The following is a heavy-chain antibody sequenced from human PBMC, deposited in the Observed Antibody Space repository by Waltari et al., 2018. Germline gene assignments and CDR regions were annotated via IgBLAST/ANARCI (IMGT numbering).Heavy chain of an antibody. CDR2: IYYSGST. CDR1: GGSIRSYY. J-gene: IGHJ4*02. Sequence: QVQLQESGPGLVKPSETLSLTCTVSGGSIRSYYWSWIRQPPGKGLEWIGYIYYSGSTNYNPSLKSRVTISVDTSKNQFSLKLSSVTAADTAVYYCARVEGKFTIDYWGQGTLVTVSS. CDR3: ARVEGKFTIDY. D-gene: IGHD3-10*01. V-gene: IGHV4-59*01.